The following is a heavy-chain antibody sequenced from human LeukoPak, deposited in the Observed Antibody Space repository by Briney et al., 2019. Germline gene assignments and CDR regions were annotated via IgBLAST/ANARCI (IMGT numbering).Heavy chain of an antibody. V-gene: IGHV1-69*02. CDR1: GGTFSSYT. Sequence: SVKVSCKASGGTFSSYTISWVRQAPGQGLEWMGRIIPILGIANYAQKFQGRVTITADKSTSTAYMELSSLGSEDTAVYYCARVPKGSYTYWWFDPWGQGTLVTVSS. CDR3: ARVPKGSYTYWWFDP. CDR2: IIPILGIA. D-gene: IGHD1-26*01. J-gene: IGHJ5*02.